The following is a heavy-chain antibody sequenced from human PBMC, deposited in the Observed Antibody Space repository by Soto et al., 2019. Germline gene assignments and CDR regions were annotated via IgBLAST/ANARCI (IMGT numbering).Heavy chain of an antibody. Sequence: SETLSLTCSVSGGSISSNHWWSWVRQSPGKGLEWIGESYHSGSTNYNPSLNLKSRVTISVDKSKNQFSLKLSSVIAADTAVYYCARKQYNSPWGFDIWGQGTMVTVSS. D-gene: IGHD1-20*01. CDR2: SYHSGST. CDR1: GGSISSNHW. J-gene: IGHJ3*02. CDR3: ARKQYNSPWGFDI. V-gene: IGHV4-4*02.